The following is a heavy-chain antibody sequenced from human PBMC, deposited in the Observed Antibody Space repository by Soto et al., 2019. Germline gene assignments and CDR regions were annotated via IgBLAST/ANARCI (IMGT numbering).Heavy chain of an antibody. V-gene: IGHV1-8*01. CDR3: ARGSGGIVVVITTFSYYYGMDV. D-gene: IGHD3-22*01. J-gene: IGHJ6*02. Sequence: QVQLVQSGAEVKKPGASVKVSCKASGYTFTSYDINWVRQATGQGLEWMGWMNPNSGNTGYAQKFQGRVTMTRNTSISTAYMELSSLRSEDTAVYYCARGSGGIVVVITTFSYYYGMDVWGQGTTVTVSS. CDR2: MNPNSGNT. CDR1: GYTFTSYD.